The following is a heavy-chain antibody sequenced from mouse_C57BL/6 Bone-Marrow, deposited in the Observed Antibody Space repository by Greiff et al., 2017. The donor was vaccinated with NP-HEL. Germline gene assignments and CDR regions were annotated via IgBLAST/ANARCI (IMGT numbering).Heavy chain of an antibody. Sequence: EVQLVESGGDLVKPGGSLKLSCAASGFTFSSYGMSWVRQTPDKGLEWVATISSGGSYTYYLDSVKGRFTISTDNAKNTLYLQMSSLKSEDTAMYYCARHCYSNYLDYWGQGTTLTVSS. V-gene: IGHV5-6*01. J-gene: IGHJ2*01. CDR3: ARHCYSNYLDY. CDR1: GFTFSSYG. D-gene: IGHD2-5*01. CDR2: ISSGGSYT.